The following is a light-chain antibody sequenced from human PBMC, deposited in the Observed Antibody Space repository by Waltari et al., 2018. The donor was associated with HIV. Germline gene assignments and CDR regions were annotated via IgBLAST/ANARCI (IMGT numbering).Light chain of an antibody. CDR2: DNT. J-gene: IGLJ3*02. CDR1: SSNIGNNY. CDR3: GTWDSSLSAGV. Sequence: QSVLTQPPSVSAAPGQKVTISCSGSSSNIGNNYVSWYQQLPGTAPNLLIYDNTKRPSGIPDRVSGSKAGTSATLGSTGLQTGDEADYYCGTWDSSLSAGVFGGGTKLTVL. V-gene: IGLV1-51*01.